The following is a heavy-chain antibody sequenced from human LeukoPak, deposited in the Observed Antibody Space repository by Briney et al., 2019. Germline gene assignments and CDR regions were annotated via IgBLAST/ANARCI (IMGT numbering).Heavy chain of an antibody. Sequence: ASVKVSCKASGYTFTSYYMHWVRQAPGQGLEWMGWINPNSGGTNYAQKFQGRVTMTRDTSISTAYMELSRLRSDDTAVYYCATFMTTVTTGLGYWGQGTLVTVSS. J-gene: IGHJ4*02. D-gene: IGHD4-17*01. CDR1: GYTFTSYY. CDR2: INPNSGGT. V-gene: IGHV1-2*02. CDR3: ATFMTTVTTGLGY.